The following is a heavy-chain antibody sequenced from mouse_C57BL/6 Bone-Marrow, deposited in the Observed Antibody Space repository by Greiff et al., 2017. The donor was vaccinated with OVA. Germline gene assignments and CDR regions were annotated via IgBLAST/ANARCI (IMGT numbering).Heavy chain of an antibody. CDR1: GYTFTSYG. CDR2: IYPRSGNT. J-gene: IGHJ3*01. Sequence: VQLQQSGAELARPGASVKLSCKASGYTFTSYGISWVKQRTGQGLEWIGEIYPRSGNTYYNEKFKGKATLTADKSSSPAYMELRSLTSEDSAVYFCARGGPIYYGSSSWFAYWGQGTLVTVSA. V-gene: IGHV1-81*01. CDR3: ARGGPIYYGSSSWFAY. D-gene: IGHD1-1*01.